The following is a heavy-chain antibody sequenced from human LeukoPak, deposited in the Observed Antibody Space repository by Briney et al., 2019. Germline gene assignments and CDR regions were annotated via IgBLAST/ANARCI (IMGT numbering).Heavy chain of an antibody. Sequence: ASVKVSCKASGYTFTSYDINWVRQATGQGLEWMGWMNPNSGNTGYAQKFQGRVTMNRNTSISTAYMELSSLRSEDTAAYYCARVGWYSSSPQLDYWGQGTLVTVSS. V-gene: IGHV1-8*01. CDR3: ARVGWYSSSPQLDY. J-gene: IGHJ4*02. CDR2: MNPNSGNT. CDR1: GYTFTSYD. D-gene: IGHD6-6*01.